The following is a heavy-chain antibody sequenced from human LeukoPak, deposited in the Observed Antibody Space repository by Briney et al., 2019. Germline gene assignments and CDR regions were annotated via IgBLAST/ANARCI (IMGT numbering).Heavy chain of an antibody. Sequence: PGGSLRLSCAASGFTFSSYWMHWVRHAPGKGLVWVSRINSDGSSTSYADSVKGRFTISRDNAKNTLYLQMNSLRAEDTAVYYCASRAYYGSGRPFDYWGQGTLVTVSS. CDR1: GFTFSSYW. J-gene: IGHJ4*02. CDR3: ASRAYYGSGRPFDY. D-gene: IGHD3-10*01. V-gene: IGHV3-74*01. CDR2: INSDGSST.